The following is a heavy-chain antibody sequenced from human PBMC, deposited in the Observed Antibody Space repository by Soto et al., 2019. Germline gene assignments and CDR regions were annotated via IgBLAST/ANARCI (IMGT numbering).Heavy chain of an antibody. CDR1: GYTFTSYA. J-gene: IGHJ6*03. CDR3: ARSLYSNYPNYYYYYMDV. Sequence: ASVKVSCKASGYTFTSYAMHWVRQAPGQRLEWMGWINAGNGNTKYSQKFQGRVTITRDTSASTAYMELSSLRSEDTAVYYCARSLYSNYPNYYYYYMDVWGKGTTVTVSS. V-gene: IGHV1-3*01. D-gene: IGHD4-4*01. CDR2: INAGNGNT.